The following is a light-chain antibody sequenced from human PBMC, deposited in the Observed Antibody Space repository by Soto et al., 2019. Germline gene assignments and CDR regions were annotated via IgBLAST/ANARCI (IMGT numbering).Light chain of an antibody. V-gene: IGKV3-20*01. CDR3: QQYGSSLRT. J-gene: IGKJ1*01. CDR2: GAS. Sequence: EIVLTQSPGTLSLSPGERATLSCRASQSVSNSYLAWYQQKPGQAPRLLIYGASSRAIGIPDRFSGSGSGTDFTLTISRLEPEDFAVYYCQQYGSSLRTFGQGTQVEIK. CDR1: QSVSNSY.